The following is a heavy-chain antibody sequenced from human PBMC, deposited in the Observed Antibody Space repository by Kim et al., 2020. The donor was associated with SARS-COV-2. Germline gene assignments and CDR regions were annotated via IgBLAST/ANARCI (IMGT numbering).Heavy chain of an antibody. CDR2: INAGNGNT. V-gene: IGHV1-3*01. D-gene: IGHD5-18*01. Sequence: ASVKVSCKASGYTFTSYAMHWVRQAPGQRLEWMGWINAGNGNTKYSQKFQGRVTITRDTSASTAYMELSSLRSEDTAVYYCARGYSYGASFDYWGQGTLVTVSS. J-gene: IGHJ4*02. CDR3: ARGYSYGASFDY. CDR1: GYTFTSYA.